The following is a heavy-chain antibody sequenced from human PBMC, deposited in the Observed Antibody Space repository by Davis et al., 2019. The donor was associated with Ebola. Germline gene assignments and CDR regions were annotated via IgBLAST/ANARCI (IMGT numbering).Heavy chain of an antibody. D-gene: IGHD2-2*01. Sequence: ASVKVSCKTSGYTFTNYDINWVRQATGQGLEWVGWMNPNSGNTGYAQKVQGRVTMTRNTSISTAYMELSSLRSEDTAVYYCARGPESCRSFSCPYYFDSWGQGTLVAVSS. J-gene: IGHJ4*02. CDR3: ARGPESCRSFSCPYYFDS. CDR2: MNPNSGNT. V-gene: IGHV1-8*01. CDR1: GYTFTNYD.